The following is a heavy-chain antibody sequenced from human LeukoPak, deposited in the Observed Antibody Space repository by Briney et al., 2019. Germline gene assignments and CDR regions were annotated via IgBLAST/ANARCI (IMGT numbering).Heavy chain of an antibody. CDR1: GFTVSSNY. J-gene: IGHJ3*02. D-gene: IGHD1-26*01. Sequence: GGSLRLSCAASGFTVSSNYMSWVRQAPGKGLEWVSVIYSGGSTYHADSVKGRFTISRDNSKNTLYLQMNCLRDEDTAVYYCARIVAGGAFDIWGQGTMVTVSS. CDR2: IYSGGST. V-gene: IGHV3-66*01. CDR3: ARIVAGGAFDI.